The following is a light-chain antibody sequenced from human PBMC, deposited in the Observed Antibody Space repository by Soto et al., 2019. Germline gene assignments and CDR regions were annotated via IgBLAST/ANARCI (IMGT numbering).Light chain of an antibody. J-gene: IGLJ1*01. CDR3: AAWDDSLNACV. CDR2: NNH. Sequence: QAVVTQAPSASGTPGQRVTISCSGSSSNIGSKTVNWYQQLPGMAPKLLIFNNHQRPSGVPDRFSGPKSGTSASLAISGLQSEDEADYYCAAWDDSLNACVFGTGTKLTVL. V-gene: IGLV1-44*01. CDR1: SSNIGSKT.